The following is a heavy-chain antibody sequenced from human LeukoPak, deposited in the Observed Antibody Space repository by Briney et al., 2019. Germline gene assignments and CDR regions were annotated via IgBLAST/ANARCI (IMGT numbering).Heavy chain of an antibody. CDR1: GYTFTSYG. Sequence: SVKVSCKASGYTFTSYGISWVRQAPGQGLEWMGRIIPIFGTANYAQKFQGRVTITTDESTSTTYMELSSLRSEDTAVYYCASLHSGSYADAFDIWGQGTMVTVSS. CDR2: IIPIFGTA. J-gene: IGHJ3*02. D-gene: IGHD1-26*01. V-gene: IGHV1-69*05. CDR3: ASLHSGSYADAFDI.